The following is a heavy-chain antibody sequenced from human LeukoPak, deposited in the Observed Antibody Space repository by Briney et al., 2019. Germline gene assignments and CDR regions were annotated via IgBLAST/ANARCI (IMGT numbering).Heavy chain of an antibody. D-gene: IGHD3-10*01. CDR1: GYTFTSYG. CDR3: ASYYYGSGSYSPLGY. CDR2: ISAYNGNT. V-gene: IGHV1-18*01. J-gene: IGHJ4*02. Sequence: ASVKVSCKASGYTFTSYGISWVRQAPGQGLEWMGWISAYNGNTNYAQKLQGRVTMTTDTSTSTAYMELRSLRSDDTAVSYCASYYYGSGSYSPLGYWGQGTLVTVSS.